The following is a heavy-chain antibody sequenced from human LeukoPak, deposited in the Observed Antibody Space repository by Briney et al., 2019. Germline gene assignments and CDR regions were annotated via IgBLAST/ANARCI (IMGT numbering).Heavy chain of an antibody. CDR3: ARTWYYYDSSGYYYFDY. D-gene: IGHD3-22*01. CDR1: GYTFTNYG. Sequence: ASVKVSCKASGYTFTNYGISWVRQAPGQGLEWMGWINAYNGNTNYAQKFQGRVTMTTDTSTSTAYMEVRSLRSDDTAVYYCARTWYYYDSSGYYYFDYWGQGTLVTVSS. J-gene: IGHJ4*02. CDR2: INAYNGNT. V-gene: IGHV1-18*01.